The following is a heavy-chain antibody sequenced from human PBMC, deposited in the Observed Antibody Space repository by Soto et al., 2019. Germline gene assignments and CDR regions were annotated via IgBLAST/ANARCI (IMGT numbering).Heavy chain of an antibody. CDR1: GFTFSSYA. CDR3: AKGGVTNYDSSGYPPSYYYYGMYV. V-gene: IGHV3-23*01. J-gene: IGHJ6*02. CDR2: ISGSGGST. Sequence: GGSLRLSCGASGFTFSSYAMSWVRQAPGKGLEWVSAISGSGGSTYYADSVKGRFTISRDNSKNTLYLQMNSLRAEDTAVYYCAKGGVTNYDSSGYPPSYYYYGMYVWGQGTTVTVS. D-gene: IGHD3-22*01.